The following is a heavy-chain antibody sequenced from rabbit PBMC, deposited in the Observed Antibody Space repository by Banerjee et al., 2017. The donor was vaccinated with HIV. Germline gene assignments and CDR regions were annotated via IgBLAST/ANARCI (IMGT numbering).Heavy chain of an antibody. D-gene: IGHD4-2*01. CDR2: IHAGDSGST. CDR1: GFSFSSAHY. V-gene: IGHV1S40*01. CDR3: ARDVSHAGYGGTGYFNL. Sequence: QSLEESGGDLVKPGGSLTLTCTASGFSFSSAHYMCWVRQAPGKGLEWIACIHAGDSGSTYYASWAKGRFTISKTSSTTVTLQMTSLTAADTATYFCARDVSHAGYGGTGYFNLWGQGTLVTVS. J-gene: IGHJ4*01.